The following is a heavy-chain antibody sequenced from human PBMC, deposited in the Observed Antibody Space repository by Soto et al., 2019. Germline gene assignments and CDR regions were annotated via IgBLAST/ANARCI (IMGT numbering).Heavy chain of an antibody. CDR3: ARARNYDFWSGYYLSFDP. D-gene: IGHD3-3*01. J-gene: IGHJ5*02. CDR1: GYTFTSYA. V-gene: IGHV1-3*01. Sequence: ASVKVSCKASGYTFTSYAMHWVRQAPGQRLEWMGWINAGNGNTKYSQKFQGRVTITRDTSASTAYMELSSLRSEDTAVYYCARARNYDFWSGYYLSFDPWGQGTLVTVSS. CDR2: INAGNGNT.